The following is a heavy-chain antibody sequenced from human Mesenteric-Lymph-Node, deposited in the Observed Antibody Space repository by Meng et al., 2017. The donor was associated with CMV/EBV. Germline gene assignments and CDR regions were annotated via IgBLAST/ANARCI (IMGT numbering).Heavy chain of an antibody. CDR3: AQIGRPAS. V-gene: IGHV3-21*05. D-gene: IGHD1-26*01. CDR1: GFTLRSYG. Sequence: GGSLRLSCEASGFTLRSYGMNWVRQAPGKGLELVSYISSSGAYIYYAESVEGRFTMSRDNAKNSLDLQMNSLRAEDTAVYYCAQIGRPASWGQGTLVTVSS. J-gene: IGHJ5*02. CDR2: ISSSGAYI.